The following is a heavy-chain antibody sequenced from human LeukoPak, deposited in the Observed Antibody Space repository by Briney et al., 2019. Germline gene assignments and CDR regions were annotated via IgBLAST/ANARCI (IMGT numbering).Heavy chain of an antibody. CDR3: ARHPTKWELRLSLDY. CDR1: GGSFSAYY. CDR2: VNHSGST. V-gene: IGHV4-34*01. D-gene: IGHD1-26*01. Sequence: SATLSLTCAVYGGSFSAYYWSWIRQPPGKGLEWIGEVNHSGSTNFNPSLKSRVTISVDTSKNQFSLKMNSMTAADTAVYYCARHPTKWELRLSLDYWGQGILVTVSS. J-gene: IGHJ4*02.